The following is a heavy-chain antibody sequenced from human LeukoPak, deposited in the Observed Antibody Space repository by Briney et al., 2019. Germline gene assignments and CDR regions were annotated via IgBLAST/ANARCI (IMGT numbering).Heavy chain of an antibody. CDR1: GGSFSGYY. Sequence: SETLSLTCAVYGGSFSGYYWSWIRQPPGKGLEWIGEINHSGSTNYNPSLKSRVTISADTSKNQFSLKLSSVTAADTAVYYCARHRSPYYYGSGSHDYWGQGTLVTVSS. V-gene: IGHV4-34*01. CDR3: ARHRSPYYYGSGSHDY. J-gene: IGHJ4*02. CDR2: INHSGST. D-gene: IGHD3-10*01.